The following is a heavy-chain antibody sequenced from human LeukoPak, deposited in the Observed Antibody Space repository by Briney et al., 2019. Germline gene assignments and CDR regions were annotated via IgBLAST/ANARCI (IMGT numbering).Heavy chain of an antibody. J-gene: IGHJ3*02. CDR2: INPSGGST. Sequence: GGSLRLSCAASGFTFTSYYMHWVRQAPGQGLEWMGIINPSGGSTSYAQKFQGRVTMTRDMSTSTVYMELSSLRSEDTAVYYCAREAVDAFDIWGQGTMVTVSS. CDR3: AREAVDAFDI. V-gene: IGHV1-46*01. D-gene: IGHD6-19*01. CDR1: GFTFTSYY.